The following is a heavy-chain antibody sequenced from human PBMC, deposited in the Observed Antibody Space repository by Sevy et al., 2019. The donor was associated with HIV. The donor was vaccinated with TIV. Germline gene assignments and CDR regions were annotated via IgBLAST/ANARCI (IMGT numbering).Heavy chain of an antibody. V-gene: IGHV3-30-3*01. CDR1: GCTFSSYA. D-gene: IGHD2-15*01. CDR2: ISYDGSNK. J-gene: IGHJ4*02. CDR3: AREHPSSICSGGSCYPDGYFDY. Sequence: GGSLRLSCAASGCTFSSYAMHWVRQAPGKGLEWVAVISYDGSNKYYADSVKGRFTISRDNSKNTLYLQMNSLRAEDTAVYYCAREHPSSICSGGSCYPDGYFDYWGQGTLVTVSS.